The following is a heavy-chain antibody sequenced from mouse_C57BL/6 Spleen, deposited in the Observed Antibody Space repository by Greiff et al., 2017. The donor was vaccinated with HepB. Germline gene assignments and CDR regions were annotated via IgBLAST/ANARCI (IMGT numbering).Heavy chain of an antibody. D-gene: IGHD1-1*01. CDR3: TTYYYGSSPYLDY. V-gene: IGHV14-1*01. J-gene: IGHJ2*01. CDR1: GFNIKDYY. CDR2: IDPEDGDT. Sequence: EVQLQQSGAELVRPGASVKLSCTASGFNIKDYYMHWVKQRPEQGLEWIGRIDPEDGDTEYAPKFQGKATMTADPSSNTAYLQLSSLTSEDTAVYYCTTYYYGSSPYLDYWGQGTTLTVSS.